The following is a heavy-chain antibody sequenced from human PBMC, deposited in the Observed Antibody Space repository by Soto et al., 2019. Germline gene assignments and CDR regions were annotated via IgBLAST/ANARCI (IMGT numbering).Heavy chain of an antibody. CDR2: IIPIFGTA. CDR1: GGTFSSYA. J-gene: IGHJ6*02. D-gene: IGHD6-13*01. CDR3: ARDKSGIAAAGNYGMDV. V-gene: IGHV1-69*13. Sequence: ASVKVSCKASGGTFSSYAISWVRQAPGQGLEWMGGIIPIFGTANYAQKFQGRVTITADESTSTAYMELSSLRSEDTAVYYCARDKSGIAAAGNYGMDVWGQGTTVTVS.